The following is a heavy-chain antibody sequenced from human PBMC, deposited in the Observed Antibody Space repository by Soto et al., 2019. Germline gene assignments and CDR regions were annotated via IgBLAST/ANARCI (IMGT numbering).Heavy chain of an antibody. J-gene: IGHJ4*02. CDR3: ARQGLRYCSAGICYPSYFDY. CDR1: GDSINNNNYY. Sequence: SETLSLTCTVSGDSINNNNYYWGWIRQPPGKGLEWIGSAYYSGSTYYNPSLKSRVTISVDTSKNLFSLRLGSVTAADTAVYYCARQGLRYCSAGICYPSYFDYWGQGTLVTVSS. CDR2: AYYSGST. V-gene: IGHV4-39*01. D-gene: IGHD2-15*01.